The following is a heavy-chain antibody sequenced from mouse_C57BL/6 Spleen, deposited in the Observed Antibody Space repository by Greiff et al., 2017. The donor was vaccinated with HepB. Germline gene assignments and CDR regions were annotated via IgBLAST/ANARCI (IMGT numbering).Heavy chain of an antibody. D-gene: IGHD2-2*01. V-gene: IGHV14-2*01. CDR3: ARGGYDEGFAY. Sequence: VQLKQSGAELVKPGASVKLSCTASGFNIKDYYMHWVKQRTEQGLEWIGRIDPEDGETKYAPNFQGKATITADTSSNTAYLQLSSLTSEDTAVDYCARGGYDEGFAYWGQGTLVTVSA. CDR2: IDPEDGET. J-gene: IGHJ3*01. CDR1: GFNIKDYY.